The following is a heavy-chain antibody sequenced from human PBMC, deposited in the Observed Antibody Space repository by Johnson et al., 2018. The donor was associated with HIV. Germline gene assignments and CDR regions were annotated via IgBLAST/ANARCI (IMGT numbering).Heavy chain of an antibody. CDR2: IYRGGST. D-gene: IGHD6-6*01. CDR1: GFTVSSNY. V-gene: IGHV3-66*01. CDR3: ARIHRSSSLSGFDI. J-gene: IGHJ3*02. Sequence: VQLVESGGGLVQPGGSLRLSCAASGFTVSSNYMSWVRQAPGKGLEWVSVIYRGGSTYYADSVKGRFTISRDNSKNTLYLQMNSLKAEDTAVYYCARIHRSSSLSGFDIWGQGTMVTLSS.